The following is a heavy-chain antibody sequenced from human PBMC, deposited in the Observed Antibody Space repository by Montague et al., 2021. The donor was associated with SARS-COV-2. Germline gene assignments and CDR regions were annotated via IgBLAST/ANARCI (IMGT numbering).Heavy chain of an antibody. J-gene: IGHJ3*02. CDR2: MNHRGTT. CDR1: GGSISGWI. V-gene: IGHV4-34*01. Sequence: SETLSLTCAVYGGSISGWICTWIRKRPGPGLGRLCVMNHRGTTKYNSSPERRVLMSVDMSKNQIALRLTSVTVADTAAYYCSKTGGFSEILVDYDNPRDVHMRHRQKDGKSPRRDFDNWGQGKLVTVSS. CDR3: SKTGGFSEILVDYDNPRDVHMRHRQKDGKSPRRDFDN. D-gene: IGHD3-22*01.